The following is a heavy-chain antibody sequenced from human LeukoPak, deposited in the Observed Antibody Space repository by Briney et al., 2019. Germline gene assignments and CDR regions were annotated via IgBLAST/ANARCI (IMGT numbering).Heavy chain of an antibody. D-gene: IGHD5-12*01. V-gene: IGHV3-11*01. CDR3: ARESVATVNWFGP. CDR1: GFTFSDYY. J-gene: IGHJ5*02. Sequence: KPGGSLRLSCAASGFTFSDYYMNWIRQAPGKGLEWVSYISSSDGTTYYAASVKCRFTISGDNAKNAVYLQMNRLRAEDTAMYYGARESVATVNWFGPWGQGTLVTVSS. CDR2: ISSSDGTT.